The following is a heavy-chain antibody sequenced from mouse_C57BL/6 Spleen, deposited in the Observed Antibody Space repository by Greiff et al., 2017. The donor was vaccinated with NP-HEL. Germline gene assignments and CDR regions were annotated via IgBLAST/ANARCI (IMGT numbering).Heavy chain of an antibody. CDR1: GFTFSSYG. V-gene: IGHV5-6*01. CDR2: ISSGGSYT. J-gene: IGHJ3*01. D-gene: IGHD2-3*01. Sequence: EVQLVESGGDLVKPGGSLKLSCAASGFTFSSYGMSWVRQTPDKRLEWVATISSGGSYTYYPDSVKGRFTISRDKAKNTLYLQMSSLKSEDTAMYYCARQYDDTWFAYWGQGTLVTVSA. CDR3: ARQYDDTWFAY.